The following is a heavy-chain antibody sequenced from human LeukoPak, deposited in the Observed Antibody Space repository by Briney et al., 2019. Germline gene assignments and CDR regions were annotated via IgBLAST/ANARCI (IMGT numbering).Heavy chain of an antibody. J-gene: IGHJ6*02. CDR2: IFSGGTT. V-gene: IGHV3-53*01. CDR1: GFTVSSNY. CDR3: AREGNYYDMDV. Sequence: PGGSLRLSRAASGFTVSSNYMSWVRQAPGKGLEWVSVIFSGGTTYYADSVKGRFTISRDNSKNTLYLQMNSLRAEDAAVYYCAREGNYYDMDVWGQGTTVTVSS.